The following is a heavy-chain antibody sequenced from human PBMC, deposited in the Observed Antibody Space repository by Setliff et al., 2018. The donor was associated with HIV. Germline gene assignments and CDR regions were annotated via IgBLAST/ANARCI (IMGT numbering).Heavy chain of an antibody. Sequence: GGSLRLSCAASGFTFSSYTMKWVRQAPGKGLEWVSSISDSSSHIYYADSVKGRFTISRDNAKNSLYLQMNSLGAEDTAIYYCSRDYYASGSNYYWGQGTRSPSPQ. J-gene: IGHJ4*02. CDR2: ISDSSSHI. CDR3: SRDYYASGSNYY. V-gene: IGHV3-21*01. D-gene: IGHD3-10*01. CDR1: GFTFSSYT.